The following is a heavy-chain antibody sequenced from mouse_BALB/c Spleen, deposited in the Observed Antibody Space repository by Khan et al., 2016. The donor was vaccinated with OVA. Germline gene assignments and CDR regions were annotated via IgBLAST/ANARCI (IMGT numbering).Heavy chain of an antibody. V-gene: IGHV2-9*02. J-gene: IGHJ4*01. D-gene: IGHD4-1*01. CDR3: ARAKGWDNAMDY. CDR1: GFSLTSYG. Sequence: QIQLVQSGPGLVAPSQSLSITCTVSGFSLTSYGVHWVRQPPGKGLEWLGVIWAGGSTNYNSALMSRLSIRKDNSKSQVFLKMNSLQTDDTAMYYCARAKGWDNAMDYWGQGTSVTVSS. CDR2: IWAGGST.